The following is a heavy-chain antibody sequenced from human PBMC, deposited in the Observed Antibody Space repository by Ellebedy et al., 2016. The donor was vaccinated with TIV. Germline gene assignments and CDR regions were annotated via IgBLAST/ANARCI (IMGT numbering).Heavy chain of an antibody. V-gene: IGHV4-34*01. CDR2: INHSGST. CDR1: GGSFSGYYY. J-gene: IGHJ4*02. CDR3: ASSPYGDYGIGY. D-gene: IGHD4-17*01. Sequence: SETLSLXXVVYGGSFSGYYYWSWIRQPPGKGLEWIGEINHSGSTNYNPSLKSRVTMLVDTSKNQFSLKLGSVTAADTAVYYCASSPYGDYGIGYWGQGTLVTVSS.